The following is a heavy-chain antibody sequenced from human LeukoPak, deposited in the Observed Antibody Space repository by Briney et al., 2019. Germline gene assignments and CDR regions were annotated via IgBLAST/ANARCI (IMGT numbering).Heavy chain of an antibody. Sequence: SETLSLTCTVSGGSIRNYYWSWIRQPAGKGLEWIGHIYTSGSTNYNPSLKSRVTMSVDTSKNQFSLKLSSVTAADTAVYYCARSENYDFWSGYYIGHWGQGTLVTVSS. V-gene: IGHV4-4*07. CDR3: ARSENYDFWSGYYIGH. D-gene: IGHD3-3*01. CDR2: IYTSGST. J-gene: IGHJ4*02. CDR1: GGSIRNYY.